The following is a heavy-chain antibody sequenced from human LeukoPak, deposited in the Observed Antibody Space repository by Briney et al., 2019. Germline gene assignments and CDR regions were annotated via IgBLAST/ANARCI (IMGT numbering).Heavy chain of an antibody. CDR3: ARELVRGAERSGFDY. CDR1: GFTFSSYA. D-gene: IGHD3-10*01. J-gene: IGHJ4*02. V-gene: IGHV3-30*04. Sequence: GRSLRLSCAASGFTFSSYAMHWVRQAPGKGLEWVAVISYDGSNKYCADSVKGRFTISRDNSKNTLYLQMNSLRAEDTAVYYCARELVRGAERSGFDYWGQGTLVTVSS. CDR2: ISYDGSNK.